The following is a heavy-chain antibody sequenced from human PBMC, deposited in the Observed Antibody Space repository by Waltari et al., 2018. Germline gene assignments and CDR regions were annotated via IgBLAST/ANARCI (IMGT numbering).Heavy chain of an antibody. V-gene: IGHV5-51*01. Sequence: EVQLVQSGAAVKKPGESLTISCRGSGYRFTSYWLSLVLQLPGKGLEWMGIIYFCDSETRYSPSFQGQVTISADKSISTAYLQWSRLKTSDTATYYCAIQPPQGQLGSYFYSGMDVWGQGTTVTVSS. CDR3: AIQPPQGQLGSYFYSGMDV. CDR2: IYFCDSET. D-gene: IGHD3-16*01. J-gene: IGHJ6*02. CDR1: GYRFTSYW.